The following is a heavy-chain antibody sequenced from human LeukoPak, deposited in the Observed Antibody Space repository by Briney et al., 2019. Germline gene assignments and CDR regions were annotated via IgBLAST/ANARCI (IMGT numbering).Heavy chain of an antibody. CDR2: IYHSGST. D-gene: IGHD1-1*01. V-gene: IGHV4-38-2*01. J-gene: IGHJ3*02. CDR1: GFSITSGYY. Sequence: PSETLSLTCAVSGFSITSGYYWDWIRQPPGKGLQWIGSIYHSGSTYYNPSLKSRVTISVDMSKNQFSLKMTSVTAADTALYYCARGSGTLDAFDICGLGTMVTVSS. CDR3: ARGSGTLDAFDI.